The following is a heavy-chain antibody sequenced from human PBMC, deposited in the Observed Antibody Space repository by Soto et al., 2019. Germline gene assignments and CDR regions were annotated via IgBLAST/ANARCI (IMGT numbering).Heavy chain of an antibody. J-gene: IGHJ6*02. D-gene: IGHD2-2*01. Sequence: PGGSLRLSCAASGFTFSSYAMHWVRQAPGKGLEWVAVISYDGSNKYYADSVKGRFTISRDNSKNTLYLQMNSLRAEDTAVYYCAREIGYCSSTSCFYYYYHGMDVWGQGTTVTVSS. CDR3: AREIGYCSSTSCFYYYYHGMDV. V-gene: IGHV3-30-3*01. CDR1: GFTFSSYA. CDR2: ISYDGSNK.